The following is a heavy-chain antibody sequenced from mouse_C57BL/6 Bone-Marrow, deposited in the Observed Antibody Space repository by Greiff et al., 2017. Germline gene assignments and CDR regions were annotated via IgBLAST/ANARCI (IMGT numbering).Heavy chain of an antibody. J-gene: IGHJ2*01. D-gene: IGHD2-1*01. Sequence: EVKLVESGAELVRPGASVKLSCTASGFNIKDDYMNWVKQRPEQGLEWIGWIDPENGDTEYASKFQGKATITADTSSNTAYLQLSSLASEDSAVYYCTTNYGNSYYFDYWGQGTTLTVSS. CDR2: IDPENGDT. CDR3: TTNYGNSYYFDY. CDR1: GFNIKDDY. V-gene: IGHV14-4*01.